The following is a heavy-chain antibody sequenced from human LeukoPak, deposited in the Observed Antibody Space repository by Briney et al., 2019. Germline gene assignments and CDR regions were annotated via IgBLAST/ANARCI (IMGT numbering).Heavy chain of an antibody. J-gene: IGHJ5*02. CDR3: ASYGSANL. CDR2: ISSSGTTI. D-gene: IGHD3-10*01. Sequence: SGGSLRLSCVASGFTFSSFEMNWVRQAPGKGLEWVSYISSSGTTISYADSVRGRFTISRDNANNSLYLQMNSLRVEDTAFYHCASYGSANLWGQGTLDTVSS. V-gene: IGHV3-48*03. CDR1: GFTFSSFE.